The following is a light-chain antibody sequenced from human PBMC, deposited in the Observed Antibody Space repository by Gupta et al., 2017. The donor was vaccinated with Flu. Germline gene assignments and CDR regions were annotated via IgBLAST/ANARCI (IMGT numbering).Light chain of an antibody. Sequence: EIVMTQSPATLSVSPGERATLSCRASQSVSSNLAWYQQKPGQAPRLLIYGASTRATGIPARFSGSGSGTEFTLTISSLQSEDFAVYYCPQYKNSPKTFGQGTKVEIK. CDR2: GAS. CDR1: QSVSSN. J-gene: IGKJ1*01. V-gene: IGKV3-15*01. CDR3: PQYKNSPKT.